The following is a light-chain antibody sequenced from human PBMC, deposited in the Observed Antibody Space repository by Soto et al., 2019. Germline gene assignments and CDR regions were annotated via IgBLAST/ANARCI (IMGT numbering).Light chain of an antibody. CDR1: QNITNNY. CDR3: QQHAISPRT. V-gene: IGKV3-20*01. J-gene: IGKJ1*01. Sequence: EIVLTQSPGTLSLSPGERATLPCRASQNITNNYVAWYQHKPGQAPRLLIYGASSRATGIPVRFSGSGSGTDFTLTISRLEPEDFAVYYCQQHAISPRTSGQGTQVNMK. CDR2: GAS.